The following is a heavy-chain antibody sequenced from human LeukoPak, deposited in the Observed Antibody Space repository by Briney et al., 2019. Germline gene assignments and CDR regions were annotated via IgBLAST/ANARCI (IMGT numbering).Heavy chain of an antibody. CDR1: GFTFSSYW. CDR3: AGDDAYDAFDI. V-gene: IGHV3-7*01. CDR2: IKQDGSEK. D-gene: IGHD2-2*01. J-gene: IGHJ3*02. Sequence: GGSLRLSCAASGFTFSSYWMSWVRQAPGKGLEWVANIKQDGSEKYYVDSVKGRFTISRDNAKNSLYLQMNSLRAEDTAVYYCAGDDAYDAFDIWGQGTMVTVSS.